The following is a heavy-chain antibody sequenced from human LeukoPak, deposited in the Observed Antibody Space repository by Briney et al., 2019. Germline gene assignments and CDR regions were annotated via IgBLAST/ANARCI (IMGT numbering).Heavy chain of an antibody. J-gene: IGHJ4*02. Sequence: SETLSLTCAVYGGSFSGYYWSWIRQPPGKGLEWIGEINHSGSTNHNPSLKSRVTISEDTSKNQSSLKLSSVTAADTAVYYCGSRAYYDSSGYQVHWGQGTLVTVSS. CDR3: GSRAYYDSSGYQVH. V-gene: IGHV4-34*01. CDR1: GGSFSGYY. D-gene: IGHD3-22*01. CDR2: INHSGST.